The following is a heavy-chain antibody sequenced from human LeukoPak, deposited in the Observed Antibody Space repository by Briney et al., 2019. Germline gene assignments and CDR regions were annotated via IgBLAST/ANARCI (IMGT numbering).Heavy chain of an antibody. J-gene: IGHJ4*02. CDR3: AKGSSGSRPYYFDC. Sequence: PGGSLRLSCAASGFTFGTYAMSWVRQGPGKVLEGISAITDNGGDTYSADSVKGRFTISRDNSKNTLYLQMNSLRAEDSAVYYCAKGSSGSRPYYFDCWGQGTLVTVSS. V-gene: IGHV3-23*01. CDR2: ITDNGGDT. CDR1: GFTFGTYA. D-gene: IGHD3-10*01.